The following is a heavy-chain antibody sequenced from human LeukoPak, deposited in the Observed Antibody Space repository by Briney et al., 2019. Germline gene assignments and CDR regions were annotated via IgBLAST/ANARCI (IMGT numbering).Heavy chain of an antibody. D-gene: IGHD4-17*01. CDR1: GGSISSYY. J-gene: IGHJ2*01. CDR3: ARREGDYGYWYFDL. Sequence: SETLSLTCTVSGGSISSYYWSWIRQPPGKGLEWIGYIYYSGSTNYNPSLKSQVTISVDTSKNQFSLKLSSVTAADTAVYYCARREGDYGYWYFDLWGRGTLVTVSS. CDR2: IYYSGST. V-gene: IGHV4-59*08.